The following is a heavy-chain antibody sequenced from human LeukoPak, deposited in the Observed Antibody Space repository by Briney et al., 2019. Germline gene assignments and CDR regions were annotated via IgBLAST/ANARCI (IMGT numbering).Heavy chain of an antibody. V-gene: IGHV4-38-2*02. J-gene: IGHJ5*02. CDR3: TRLSHVAEAVKVSWFDP. CDR2: IYHSGTT. Sequence: SETLSLTCTVSAYSISNGFLWGFIRQPPGKGLEWIGSIYHSGTTYYNPSLKSRVTISVDTSKNQFSLKLSSVTAADTAVYFCTRLSHVAEAVKVSWFDPWGQGTLVTVSS. CDR1: AYSISNGFL. D-gene: IGHD6-13*01.